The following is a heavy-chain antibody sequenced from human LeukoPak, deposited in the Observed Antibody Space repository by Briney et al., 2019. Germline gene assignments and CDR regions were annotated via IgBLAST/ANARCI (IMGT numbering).Heavy chain of an antibody. D-gene: IGHD6-13*01. CDR2: ISGYNGNT. CDR3: ARDTGITAAVGGF. Sequence: GASVKVSRKASGYTFTSYGISWVRQAPGQGLEWMGWISGYNGNTNYAQNFQGRVTMTTDTSTSTTYMEVRSLRSGDTAVYYCARDTGITAAVGGFWGQGTLVTVSS. V-gene: IGHV1-18*01. CDR1: GYTFTSYG. J-gene: IGHJ4*02.